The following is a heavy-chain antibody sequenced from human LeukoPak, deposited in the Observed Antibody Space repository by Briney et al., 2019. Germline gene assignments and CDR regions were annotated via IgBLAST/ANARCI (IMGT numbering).Heavy chain of an antibody. CDR2: IIPILGIA. CDR1: GGTFSSYA. J-gene: IGHJ6*02. CDR3: ARDGEPDMAGMNV. Sequence: ASVKVSCKSSGGTFSSYAISWVRQAPGQGLEWTGRIIPILGIANYAQKFQGRVTITADKSTSTAYMELSRLRYEDTAVYYCARDGEPDMAGMNVWGQGTKVSVSS. V-gene: IGHV1-69*04. D-gene: IGHD3-10*01.